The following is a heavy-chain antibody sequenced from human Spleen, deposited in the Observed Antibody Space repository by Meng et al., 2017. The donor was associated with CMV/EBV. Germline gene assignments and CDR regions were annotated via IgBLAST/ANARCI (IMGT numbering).Heavy chain of an antibody. V-gene: IGHV4-39*07. J-gene: IGHJ4*02. Sequence: RPGMVTPSETLSLTCTVSGGSISSSSYYWGWIRQPPGKGLEWIGTIYYSGSTYYNPSLKSRVTISVDTSKNQFSLKLSSVTAADTAVYYCARGPYGGPDYWGQGTLVTVSS. CDR1: GGSISSSSYY. CDR3: ARGPYGGPDY. CDR2: IYYSGST. D-gene: IGHD4-23*01.